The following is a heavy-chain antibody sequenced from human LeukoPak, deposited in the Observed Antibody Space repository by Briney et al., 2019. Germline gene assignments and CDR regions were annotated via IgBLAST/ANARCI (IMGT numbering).Heavy chain of an antibody. V-gene: IGHV4-31*11. J-gene: IGHJ4*02. CDR1: GGSFSGYY. CDR2: IYYSGST. D-gene: IGHD4-23*01. Sequence: SETLSLTCAVYGGSFSGYYWSWIRQHPGKGLEWIGYIYYSGSTYYNPSLKSRVTISVDTSKNQFSLKLSSVTAADTAVYYCARDLGGNSGYFDYWGQGTLVTVSS. CDR3: ARDLGGNSGYFDY.